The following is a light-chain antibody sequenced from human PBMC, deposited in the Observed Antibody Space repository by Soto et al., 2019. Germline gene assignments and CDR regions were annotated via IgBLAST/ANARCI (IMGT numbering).Light chain of an antibody. CDR1: QSVGSR. J-gene: IGKJ2*01. CDR3: QQYHNWPLYT. V-gene: IGKV3-15*01. CDR2: AAS. Sequence: EIAXTXXPXTXSXSPGDSATLSCRASQSVGSRLAWYQQKPGQAPRLLIYAASTRATGIPARFSAFGSGTEFTLTISDLQSEDFAFYYCQQYHNWPLYTFGQGTNLDIK.